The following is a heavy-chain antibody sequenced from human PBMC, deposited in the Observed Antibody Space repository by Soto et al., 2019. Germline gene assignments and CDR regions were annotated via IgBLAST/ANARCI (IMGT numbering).Heavy chain of an antibody. D-gene: IGHD6-19*01. CDR2: IPYDGSNK. J-gene: IGHJ4*02. CDR1: GFTFSSYA. CDR3: ARENSSGWPFDY. Sequence: SCAASGFTFSSYAMHWVRQAPGKGLEWVAVIPYDGSNKYYADSVKGRFTISRDNSKNTLYLQMNSLRAEDTAVYYCARENSSGWPFDYWGQGTLVTVSS. V-gene: IGHV3-30-3*01.